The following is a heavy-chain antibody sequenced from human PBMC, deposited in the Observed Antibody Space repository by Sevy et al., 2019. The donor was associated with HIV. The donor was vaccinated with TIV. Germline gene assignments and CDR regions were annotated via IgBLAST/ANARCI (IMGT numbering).Heavy chain of an antibody. D-gene: IGHD3-16*01. Sequence: SETLSLSCSVSGGSVSSGTYYWIWIRQPPGKGREWIVHIYKTGSTNYKLYLQSRVTLSVDTSRNQFSLRLRSVTAADTAVYYCARVPRGQLWYSGSLGGYYYHMDVWGKGTTVTVSS. V-gene: IGHV4-61*01. CDR2: IYKTGST. CDR3: ARVPRGQLWYSGSLGGYYYHMDV. CDR1: GGSVSSGTYY. J-gene: IGHJ6*03.